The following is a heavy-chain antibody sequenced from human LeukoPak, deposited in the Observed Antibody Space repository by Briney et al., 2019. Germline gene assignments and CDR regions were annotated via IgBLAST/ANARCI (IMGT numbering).Heavy chain of an antibody. V-gene: IGHV3-30*02. CDR1: GFTFSNYG. D-gene: IGHD2-8*01. CDR2: IRYDGDNQ. Sequence: GGSLRLSCAASGFTFSNYGMPWVRQAPGKGLEWVAFIRYDGDNQYYADSVKGRFTISRDNSKNTLYLQMNSLRPEDTAVYYCAKDDLYYWGQGTLVTVSS. CDR3: AKDDLYY. J-gene: IGHJ4*02.